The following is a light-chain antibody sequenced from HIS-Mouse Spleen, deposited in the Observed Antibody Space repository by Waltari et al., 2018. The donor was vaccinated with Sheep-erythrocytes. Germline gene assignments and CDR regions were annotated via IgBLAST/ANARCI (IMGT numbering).Light chain of an antibody. CDR2: AAS. V-gene: IGKV1-8*01. Sequence: AIRMTQSPSSLSASTGDGVTITCRASQGISSYLAWDQQKPGKAPKLLIYAASTLQSGVPSRCSGSGSGTDCTLTIGGRKSEDCAAYYCQQYYSYPYTFGQGTKLEIK. CDR3: QQYYSYPYT. J-gene: IGKJ2*01. CDR1: QGISSY.